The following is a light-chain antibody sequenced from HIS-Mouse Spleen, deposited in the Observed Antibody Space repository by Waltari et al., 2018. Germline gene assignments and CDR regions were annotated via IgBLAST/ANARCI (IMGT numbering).Light chain of an antibody. Sequence: SYVLTQPPSVSVAPGKTARITCGGNNIGSKSVHWYQQKPGQAPVRGVYDDSDRAEGIPERFSGSNSGNTATLTISRVEAGDEADYYCQVWDSSSDHVVFGGGTKLTVL. CDR2: DDS. J-gene: IGLJ2*01. CDR3: QVWDSSSDHVV. CDR1: NIGSKS. V-gene: IGLV3-21*03.